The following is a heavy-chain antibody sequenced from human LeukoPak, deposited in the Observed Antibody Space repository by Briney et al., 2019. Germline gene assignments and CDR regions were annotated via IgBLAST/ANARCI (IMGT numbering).Heavy chain of an antibody. V-gene: IGHV1-46*01. D-gene: IGHD2-2*01. CDR2: INPSGGST. CDR3: AGGYCSSTSCLGWFDP. Sequence: GASVKVSCKASGYTFTSYYMHWVRQAPGQGLEWMGIINPSGGSTSYAQKFQGRVTMTRDTSTSTVYMELSSLRSEDTAVYYCAGGYCSSTSCLGWFDPWGQGTLVTVSS. CDR1: GYTFTSYY. J-gene: IGHJ5*02.